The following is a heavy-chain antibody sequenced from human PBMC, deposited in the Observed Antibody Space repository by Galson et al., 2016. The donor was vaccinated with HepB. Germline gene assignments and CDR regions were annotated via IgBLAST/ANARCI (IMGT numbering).Heavy chain of an antibody. CDR2: VHRGGRT. CDR3: ARDYAAYGDPARYYYFEKDV. Sequence: SLRLSCAASGLTVSRSYMSWVRQAPGKGLEWVSIVHRGGRTYYSDSVKGRFTISRDTSKNILYLQMNSLRADDTAVYYCARDYAAYGDPARYYYFEKDVWGQGTTVTVSS. D-gene: IGHD4-17*01. J-gene: IGHJ6*02. CDR1: GLTVSRSY. V-gene: IGHV3-66*01.